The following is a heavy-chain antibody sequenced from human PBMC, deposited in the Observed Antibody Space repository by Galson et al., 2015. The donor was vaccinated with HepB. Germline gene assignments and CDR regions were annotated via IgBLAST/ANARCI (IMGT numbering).Heavy chain of an antibody. CDR1: GGTFSSYA. CDR2: IIPIFGTA. V-gene: IGHV1-69*13. CDR3: AREVAAPPRIPATKFYYYYGMDV. D-gene: IGHD6-6*01. J-gene: IGHJ6*02. Sequence: SVKVSCKASGGTFSSYAISWVRQAPGQGLEWMGGIIPIFGTANYAQKFQGRVTITADESTSTAYMELSSLRSEDTAVYYCAREVAAPPRIPATKFYYYYGMDVWGQGTTVTVSS.